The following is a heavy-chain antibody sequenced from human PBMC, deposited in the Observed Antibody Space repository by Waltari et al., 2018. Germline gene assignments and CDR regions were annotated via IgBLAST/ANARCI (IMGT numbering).Heavy chain of an antibody. Sequence: QVQLVQSGAEVKKPGSSVKVSCKASGGPFSSYAISWVRQAPGQGLEWMGRIIPILGIANYAQKFQGRVTITADKSTSTAYMELSSLRSEDTAVYYCLVGATHYFDYWGQGTLVTVSS. V-gene: IGHV1-69*09. CDR3: LVGATHYFDY. CDR1: GGPFSSYA. CDR2: IIPILGIA. D-gene: IGHD1-26*01. J-gene: IGHJ4*02.